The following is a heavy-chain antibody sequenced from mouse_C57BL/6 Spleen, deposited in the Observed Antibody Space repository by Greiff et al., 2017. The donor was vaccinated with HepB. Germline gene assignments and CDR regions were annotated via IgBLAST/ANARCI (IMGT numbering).Heavy chain of an antibody. CDR2: IHPNSGST. Sequence: QVHVKQPGAELVKPGASVKLSCKASGYTFTSYWMHWVKQRPGQGLEWIGMIHPNSGSTNYNEKFKSKATLTVDKSSSTAYMQLSSLTSEDSAVYYCARLDTTVVAYYFDYWGQGTTLTVSS. V-gene: IGHV1-64*01. CDR1: GYTFTSYW. D-gene: IGHD1-1*01. CDR3: ARLDTTVVAYYFDY. J-gene: IGHJ2*01.